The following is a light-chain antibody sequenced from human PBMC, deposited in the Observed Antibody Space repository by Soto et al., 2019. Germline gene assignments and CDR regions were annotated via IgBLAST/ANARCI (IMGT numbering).Light chain of an antibody. CDR1: SSDVGSYKY. CDR2: NVS. J-gene: IGLJ1*01. Sequence: QSVPAQPASVSGSPGQSITISCTGTSSDVGSYKYVSWSHQHTGTAPKLMIYNVSNRPSGVSDRFSGSKSGNTASLTTSRLQAEDEADYYCNSYTGTSALVFGTGTKVTVL. V-gene: IGLV2-14*01. CDR3: NSYTGTSALV.